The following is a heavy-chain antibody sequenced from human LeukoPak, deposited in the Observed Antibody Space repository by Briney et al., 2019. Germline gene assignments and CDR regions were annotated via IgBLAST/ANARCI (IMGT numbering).Heavy chain of an antibody. D-gene: IGHD3-16*02. CDR3: AKGPDPLQSYYFDY. CDR1: GFTFSSYA. V-gene: IGHV3-23*01. CDR2: ISGSGGST. Sequence: GGSLRLSCAASGFTFSSYAVSWVRQAPGKGLEWVSAISGSGGSTYYADSVKGRFTISRDNSKNTLYLQMNSLRAEDTAVYYCAKGPDPLQSYYFDYWGQGTLVTVSS. J-gene: IGHJ4*02.